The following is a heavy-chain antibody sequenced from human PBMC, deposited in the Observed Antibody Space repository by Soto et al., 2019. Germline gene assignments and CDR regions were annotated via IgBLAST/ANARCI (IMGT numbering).Heavy chain of an antibody. V-gene: IGHV3-33*01. CDR3: ARLRGYCSSTSCPLMDAFDI. D-gene: IGHD2-2*01. CDR1: GFTFSSYG. CDR2: IWYDGSNK. J-gene: IGHJ3*02. Sequence: GGSLRLSCAASGFTFSSYGMHWVSKAPGKGLEWVAVIWYDGSNKYYADSVKGRFTISRDNSKNTLYLQMNSLRAEDTAVYYCARLRGYCSSTSCPLMDAFDIWGQGTMVTVSS.